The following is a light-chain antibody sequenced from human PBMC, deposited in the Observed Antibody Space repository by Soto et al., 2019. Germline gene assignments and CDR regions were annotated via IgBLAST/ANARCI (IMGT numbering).Light chain of an antibody. CDR1: QSVSSN. V-gene: IGKV3-15*01. J-gene: IGKJ3*01. CDR2: GAS. CDR3: QQYNNWPLG. Sequence: EIVMTQSPATLSVSPGERATLSCRASQSVSSNLAWYQQKHGQAPRLLIYGASTRATGIPARFSGSGSGTEFTLTISSLHSEDCAVYYCQQYNNWPLGFGPGTKVDIK.